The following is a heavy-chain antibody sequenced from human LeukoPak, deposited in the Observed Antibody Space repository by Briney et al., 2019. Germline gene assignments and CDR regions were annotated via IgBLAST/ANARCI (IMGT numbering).Heavy chain of an antibody. J-gene: IGHJ4*02. Sequence: SETLSLTCAVYGGSFSGYYWSWIRQPPGKGLEWIGEINHSGSTNYNPSLKSRVTISVDTSKNQFSLKLSSVTAADTAVYYCARHSSSGWRDFDYWGQGTLVTVSS. CDR2: INHSGST. CDR3: ARHSSSGWRDFDY. D-gene: IGHD6-19*01. CDR1: GGSFSGYY. V-gene: IGHV4-34*01.